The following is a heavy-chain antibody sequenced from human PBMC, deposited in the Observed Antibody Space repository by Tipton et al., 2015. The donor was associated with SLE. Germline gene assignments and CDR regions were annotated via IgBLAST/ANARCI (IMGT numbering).Heavy chain of an antibody. CDR3: ARGIVVVIMDWFDP. Sequence: LRLSCAASGFTFSSYEMNWVRQAPGKGLEWIGEINHSGSTNYNPSLKSRVTISVDTSKNQFSLKLSSVTAADTAVYYCARGIVVVIMDWFDPWGQGTLVTVSS. CDR2: INHSGST. CDR1: GFTFSSYE. J-gene: IGHJ5*02. D-gene: IGHD3-22*01. V-gene: IGHV4-34*01.